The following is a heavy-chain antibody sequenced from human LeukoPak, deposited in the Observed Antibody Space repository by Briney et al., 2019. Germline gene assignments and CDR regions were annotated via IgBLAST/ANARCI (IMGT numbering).Heavy chain of an antibody. D-gene: IGHD1-26*01. CDR3: ARDAPGGSFPRT. Sequence: ASVTVSCKASGYTFTSYGISWVRQAPGQGLEWMGIINPRGGSISYAQKFQGRVTMTRDTSTSTVYMELSSLRSEDTAVYYCARDAPGGSFPRTWGQGTLVTVSS. CDR2: INPRGGSI. J-gene: IGHJ5*02. V-gene: IGHV1-46*01. CDR1: GYTFTSYG.